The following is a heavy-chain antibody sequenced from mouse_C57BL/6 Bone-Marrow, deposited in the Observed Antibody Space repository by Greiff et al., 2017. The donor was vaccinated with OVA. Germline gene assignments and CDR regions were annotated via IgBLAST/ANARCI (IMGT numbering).Heavy chain of an antibody. V-gene: IGHV5-16*01. CDR2: INYDGSST. J-gene: IGHJ4*01. CDR3: ARDYYGSRGYYAMDY. CDR1: GFTFSDYY. D-gene: IGHD1-1*01. Sequence: EVKLVESEGGLVQPGSSMKLSCTASGFTFSDYYMAWVRQVPEKGLEWVANINYDGSSTYYLDSLKSRFIISRDNAKNILYLQMSSLKSEDTATYYWARDYYGSRGYYAMDYWGQGTSVTVSS.